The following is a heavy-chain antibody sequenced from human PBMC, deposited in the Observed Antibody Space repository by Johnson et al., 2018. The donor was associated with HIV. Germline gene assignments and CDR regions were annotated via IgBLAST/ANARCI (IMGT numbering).Heavy chain of an antibody. CDR2: ISSSGSTI. J-gene: IGHJ3*02. CDR3: ARDSTPWGGDYVGYAFDI. Sequence: QVHLVESGGGLVKPGGSLRLSCAASGFSFSDYYMSWIRQAPGKGLEWVSYISSSGSTIYYADFVKGRFTISRDNAKKSLYLQMNSLRAEDTALYYCARDSTPWGGDYVGYAFDIWGQGTMVTVSS. D-gene: IGHD4-17*01. V-gene: IGHV3-11*04. CDR1: GFSFSDYY.